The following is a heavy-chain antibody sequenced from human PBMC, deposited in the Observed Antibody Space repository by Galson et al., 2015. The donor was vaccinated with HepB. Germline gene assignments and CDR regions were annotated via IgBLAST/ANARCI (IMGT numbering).Heavy chain of an antibody. CDR2: IYYRGAT. V-gene: IGHV4-39*02. CDR1: GVSINGNNSY. J-gene: IGHJ4*02. Sequence: SETLSLTCTVSGVSINGNNSYWGWIRQPPGKGLEWIGNIYYRGATYYNPSLKSRVIISVDTTKNQFSLRLNSVTAADTAVYFCARDAAFGGNSFDYWGQGTLVTVSS. CDR3: ARDAAFGGNSFDY. D-gene: IGHD4-23*01.